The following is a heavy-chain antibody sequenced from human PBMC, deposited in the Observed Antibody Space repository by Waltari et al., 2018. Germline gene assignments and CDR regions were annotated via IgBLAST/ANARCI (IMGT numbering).Heavy chain of an antibody. D-gene: IGHD5-12*01. V-gene: IGHV1-69*04. Sequence: QVQLVQSGAEVKKPGSSVKVSCKASGGTFSSYAIRWVRQAPGQGLEWMGRIIPILGIANYAQKFQGRVTITADKSTSTAYMELSSLRSEDTAVYYCASGVRDGYNYDYYYGMDVWGQGTTVTVSS. J-gene: IGHJ6*02. CDR3: ASGVRDGYNYDYYYGMDV. CDR1: GGTFSSYA. CDR2: IIPILGIA.